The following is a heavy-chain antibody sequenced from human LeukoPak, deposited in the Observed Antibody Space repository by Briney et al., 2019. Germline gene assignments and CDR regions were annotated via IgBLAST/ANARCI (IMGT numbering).Heavy chain of an antibody. CDR1: GFTFSSYE. J-gene: IGHJ6*02. V-gene: IGHV3-48*03. D-gene: IGHD3-16*01. Sequence: GGSLRLSCAASGFTFSSYEMNCVRQAPGKGLEWVSYISGSGSTIYYADSVKGRFTISRDNAKNSLYLQMNSLRAEDTAVYYCARDRGSGMDVWGQGTTVTVSS. CDR3: ARDRGSGMDV. CDR2: ISGSGSTI.